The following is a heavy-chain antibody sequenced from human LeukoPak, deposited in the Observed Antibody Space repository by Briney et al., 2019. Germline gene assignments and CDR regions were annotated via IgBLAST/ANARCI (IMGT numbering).Heavy chain of an antibody. CDR3: VRDPPEREELFDY. J-gene: IGHJ4*02. CDR2: INGDGSDT. D-gene: IGHD1-26*01. V-gene: IGHV3-74*01. CDR1: GFTFSSYW. Sequence: GESLRLSCAASGFTFSSYWMHWVRQAPGKGLVWVSRINGDGSDTSYTDSVKGRFTISRDNAKNTLFLQMNSLRAEDTAVYYCVRDPPEREELFDYWGQGTLVTVSS.